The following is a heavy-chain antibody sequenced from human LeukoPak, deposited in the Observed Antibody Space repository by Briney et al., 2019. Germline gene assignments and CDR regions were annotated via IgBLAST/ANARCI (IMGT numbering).Heavy chain of an antibody. D-gene: IGHD2-2*01. V-gene: IGHV3-30*02. J-gene: IGHJ4*02. Sequence: GGSLRLSCAASGFAFSSYGMHWVRQAPGKGLEWVAFMRYDGSSKYYADSVKGRFTISRDNSKNTLYLQMNSLRAEDTAVYYCAKDRALYCGSTSCSLPVDYWGQGTLVTVSS. CDR3: AKDRALYCGSTSCSLPVDY. CDR2: MRYDGSSK. CDR1: GFAFSSYG.